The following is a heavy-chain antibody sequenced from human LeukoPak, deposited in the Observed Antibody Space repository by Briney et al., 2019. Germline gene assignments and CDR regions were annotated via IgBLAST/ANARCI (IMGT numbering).Heavy chain of an antibody. CDR2: VIAIFGTA. D-gene: IGHD4-23*01. Sequence: ASVTVSCKASGGTFSRYAISWVRQAPGQGLEWMGGVIAIFGTANYEQKFLRRVTITADESTTTAYMEVNSLRSEDTAVYFCARWDDYGGKWGQGTLVTVSS. CDR1: GGTFSRYA. J-gene: IGHJ4*02. V-gene: IGHV1-69*13. CDR3: ARWDDYGGK.